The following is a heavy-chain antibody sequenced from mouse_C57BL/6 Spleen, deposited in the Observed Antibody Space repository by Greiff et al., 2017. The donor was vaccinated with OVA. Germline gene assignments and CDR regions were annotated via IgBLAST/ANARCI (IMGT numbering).Heavy chain of an antibody. D-gene: IGHD4-1*01. Sequence: EVKLVESGPGLVKPSQSLSLTCSVTGYSITRGYYWNWIRQFPGNKLEWMGYISYDGSNNYNPSLKNRISITRDTSKNQFFLKLNSVTTEDTATYYCARDPANWEYFDVWGTGTTVTVSS. CDR2: ISYDGSN. CDR3: ARDPANWEYFDV. J-gene: IGHJ1*03. V-gene: IGHV3-6*01. CDR1: GYSITRGYY.